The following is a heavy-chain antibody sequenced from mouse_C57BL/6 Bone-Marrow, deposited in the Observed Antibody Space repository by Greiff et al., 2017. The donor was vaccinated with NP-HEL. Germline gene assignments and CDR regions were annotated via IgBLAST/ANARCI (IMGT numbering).Heavy chain of an antibody. CDR1: GFNIKNTY. V-gene: IGHV14-3*01. CDR2: IDPANGNT. CDR3: ARGSMVTLYRYAMDY. D-gene: IGHD2-1*01. J-gene: IGHJ4*01. Sequence: EVKLMESVAELVRPGASVKLSCTASGFNIKNTYMHWVKQRPEQGLEWIGRIDPANGNTKYAPKFQGKATITADTSSNTAYLQLSSLTSVATAIYYCARGSMVTLYRYAMDYWGQGPSVTVSS.